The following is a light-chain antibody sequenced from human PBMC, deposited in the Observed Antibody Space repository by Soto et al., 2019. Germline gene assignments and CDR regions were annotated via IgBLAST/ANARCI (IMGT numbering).Light chain of an antibody. V-gene: IGKV3-20*01. Sequence: GLSQSPGTLSLSKGERATLSCTTSQSVNSNSLAWYQQKPGQAPRVFIYGASTRATGIPDRFSGSGSGTDFTLTISRLEPEDFAVYYCQQQGRSWITFGQGTRLEIK. J-gene: IGKJ5*01. CDR2: GAS. CDR3: QQQGRSWIT. CDR1: QSVNSNS.